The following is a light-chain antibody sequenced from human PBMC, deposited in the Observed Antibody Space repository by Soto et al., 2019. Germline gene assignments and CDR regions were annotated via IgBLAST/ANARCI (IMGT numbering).Light chain of an antibody. J-gene: IGKJ2*01. Sequence: IVLTQTPLSSPVTLGQPASISCRSSQSLLHSDGNTYLSWLQQRPGQPPRLLIYKISNRLSGVPDRFSGSGAGTDFTLKISRVEADDVGVYYCMQATYYPPYTVGQGTKLEI. CDR3: MQATYYPPYT. V-gene: IGKV2-24*01. CDR1: QSLLHSDGNTY. CDR2: KIS.